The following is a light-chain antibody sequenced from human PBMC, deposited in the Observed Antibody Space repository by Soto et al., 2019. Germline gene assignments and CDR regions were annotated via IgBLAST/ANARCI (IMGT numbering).Light chain of an antibody. CDR2: DVS. Sequence: QSALTQPASVSGSPGQSITISCTGTSSDVGGYNYVSWYQQHPGKAPKLMIYDVSNRPSGVSNRFSGSKSGNTASLTISGRQAADEADYYCSSYTSSSTYVVFGGWTKLTVL. CDR3: SSYTSSSTYVV. J-gene: IGLJ2*01. V-gene: IGLV2-14*01. CDR1: SSDVGGYNY.